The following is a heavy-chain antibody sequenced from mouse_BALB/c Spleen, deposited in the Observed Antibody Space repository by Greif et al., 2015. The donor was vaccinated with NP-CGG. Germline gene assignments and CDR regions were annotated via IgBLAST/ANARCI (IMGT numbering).Heavy chain of an antibody. Sequence: QVQLKDSGPGLVQPSQSLSITCAVSGFSLTSYGVHWVRQSPGKGLEWLGVIWSGGSPDYNAAFISRLSLSKDNSKSXXFVKMNSLQAKDTAIYYCASYYGYSFAYWGQGTLVTVSA. V-gene: IGHV2-2*02. CDR3: ASYYGYSFAY. CDR1: GFSLTSYG. D-gene: IGHD1-2*01. CDR2: IWSGGSP. J-gene: IGHJ3*01.